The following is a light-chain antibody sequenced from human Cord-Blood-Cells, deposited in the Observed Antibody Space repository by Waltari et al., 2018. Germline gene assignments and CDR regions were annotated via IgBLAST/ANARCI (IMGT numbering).Light chain of an antibody. CDR3: QAWDSSTVR. CDR1: KLGDKY. Sequence: SYELTQPPSVSVSPGQTASITCSGDKLGDKYACWYQQKPGQSPVLVIYQDSKRPSGSPGRFAGSNAGNTATLTISGTQAMDEADYYCQAWDSSTVRFGGGTKLTVL. V-gene: IGLV3-1*01. CDR2: QDS. J-gene: IGLJ2*01.